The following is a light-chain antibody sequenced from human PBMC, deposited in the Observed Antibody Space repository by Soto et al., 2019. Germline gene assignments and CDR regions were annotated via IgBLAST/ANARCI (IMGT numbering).Light chain of an antibody. J-gene: IGLJ3*02. CDR1: NSNIGASND. CDR2: GDN. Sequence: QAVVTQPPSVSGAPGQRVTISCTGGNSNIGASNDVHWYQQIPGTAPKLLIYGDNNRPSGVPDRFSGSKSGTSASLAITGLQAEDEADYYCHSYDSSLSGSVFGGRTKLTVL. V-gene: IGLV1-40*01. CDR3: HSYDSSLSGSV.